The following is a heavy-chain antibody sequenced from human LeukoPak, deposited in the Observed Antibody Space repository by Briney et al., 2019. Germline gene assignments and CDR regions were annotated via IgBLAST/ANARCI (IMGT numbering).Heavy chain of an antibody. V-gene: IGHV4-59*01. D-gene: IGHD6-13*01. J-gene: IGHJ1*01. CDR3: ARSGGLYTSTWYFHR. CDR2: IYYSGST. Sequence: SETLSLTCTVSGGSISGYYWSWIRQPPGKGLEFIGYIYYSGSTSYNPSLKSRVTISVDTSKNQFSLHLSSVTAADTAVYYCARSGGLYTSTWYFHRWGQGTLVTVSS. CDR1: GGSISGYY.